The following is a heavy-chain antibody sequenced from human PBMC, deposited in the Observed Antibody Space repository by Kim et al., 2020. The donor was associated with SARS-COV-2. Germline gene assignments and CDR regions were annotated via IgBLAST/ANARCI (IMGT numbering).Heavy chain of an antibody. V-gene: IGHV1-3*01. J-gene: IGHJ4*02. D-gene: IGHD3-16*01. CDR3: ARERGRRAPGLYFDY. Sequence: QKFQGRVTITRDTSASTAYMELSSLRSEDTAVYYCARERGRRAPGLYFDYWGQGTLVTVSS.